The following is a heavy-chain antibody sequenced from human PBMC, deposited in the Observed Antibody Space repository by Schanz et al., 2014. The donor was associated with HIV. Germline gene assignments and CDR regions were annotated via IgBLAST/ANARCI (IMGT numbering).Heavy chain of an antibody. D-gene: IGHD6-19*01. Sequence: EVQMLESGGGSVQPGGSLRLSCAASGFTFSNFAMSWVRQAPGKGLEGVSSISGSGVSTFYAGSVKGRFAISRDKSKNTLYLQMNSLRVEDTAVYYCAKMARSVAANPNFDYWGQGTLVTVSS. CDR1: GFTFSNFA. J-gene: IGHJ4*02. V-gene: IGHV3-23*01. CDR2: ISGSGVST. CDR3: AKMARSVAANPNFDY.